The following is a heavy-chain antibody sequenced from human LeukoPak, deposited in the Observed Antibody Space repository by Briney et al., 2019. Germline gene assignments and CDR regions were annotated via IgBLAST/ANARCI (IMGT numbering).Heavy chain of an antibody. CDR2: ITDSGNTI. Sequence: PGGSLRLSCAASGFTFSDYNMNRVRQAPGKGLEWVSYITDSGNTIHYADSVKGRFTISRDNAKNSLYLQMNSLRAEDTAVYYCARSIGLTGGGVDVWGQGTTVTVSS. CDR1: GFTFSDYN. CDR3: ARSIGLTGGGVDV. J-gene: IGHJ6*02. V-gene: IGHV3-11*01. D-gene: IGHD3-9*01.